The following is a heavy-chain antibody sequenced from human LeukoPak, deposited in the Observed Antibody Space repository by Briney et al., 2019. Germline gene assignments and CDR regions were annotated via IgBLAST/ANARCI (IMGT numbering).Heavy chain of an antibody. J-gene: IGHJ3*02. CDR3: AREFEYSSSSGLFDI. Sequence: SQTLSLTCTVSRGSITSGIYYWTWIRQHPGKGLEWVGYISYSGSTYYNPSLKSRVTISVDTSKNQFSLNLASVTAADTAVYYCAREFEYSSSSGLFDIWGPGTMVTVSS. V-gene: IGHV4-31*03. CDR1: RGSITSGIYY. D-gene: IGHD6-6*01. CDR2: ISYSGST.